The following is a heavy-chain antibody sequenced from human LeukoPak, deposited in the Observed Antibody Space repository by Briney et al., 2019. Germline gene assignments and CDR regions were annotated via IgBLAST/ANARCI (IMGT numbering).Heavy chain of an antibody. Sequence: GPVKVSCKASDYTFTSYGISWVRQAPGQGLEWMGWISAYNGNTNYAQKLQGRVTMTTDTSTSTAYMDLRSLRSDDTAVYYCARDSTFDYWGPGTLVTVSS. CDR1: DYTFTSYG. V-gene: IGHV1-18*01. CDR3: ARDSTFDY. CDR2: ISAYNGNT. J-gene: IGHJ4*02.